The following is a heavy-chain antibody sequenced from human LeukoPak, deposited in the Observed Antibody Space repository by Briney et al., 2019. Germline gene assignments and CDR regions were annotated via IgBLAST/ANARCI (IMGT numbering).Heavy chain of an antibody. CDR2: ISSSGGDT. D-gene: IGHD3-10*01. J-gene: IGHJ6*03. Sequence: GGSLRLSCAASGFTFSSYAMSWVRQAPGKGLEWVSVISSSGGDTYYADSVKGRFTISRDNSKNTLYLQMNSLRAEDTAVYYCAKRYGSGSYRSYSYYMDVWGKGTTVTISS. CDR1: GFTFSSYA. CDR3: AKRYGSGSYRSYSYYMDV. V-gene: IGHV3-23*01.